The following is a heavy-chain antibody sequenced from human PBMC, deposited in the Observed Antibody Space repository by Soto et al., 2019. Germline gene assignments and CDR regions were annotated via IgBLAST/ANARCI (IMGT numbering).Heavy chain of an antibody. J-gene: IGHJ4*02. CDR3: ARAGKDLDLQGQESFNYFDY. V-gene: IGHV6-1*01. CDR2: TYYRSKWYN. CDR1: GDSVSSNSAA. Sequence: SQTLSLTCAISGDSVSSNSAAWNWIRQSPSRGLEWLGRTYYRSKWYNDYAVSVKSRITINPDTSKNQLSLQLNSVTPEDTAVYYCARAGKDLDLQGQESFNYFDYWGQGTLVNVSS.